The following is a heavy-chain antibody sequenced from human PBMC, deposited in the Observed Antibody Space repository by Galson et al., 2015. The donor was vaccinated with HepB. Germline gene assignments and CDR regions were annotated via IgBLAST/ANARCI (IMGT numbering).Heavy chain of an antibody. CDR1: GDSVSSNSAA. D-gene: IGHD4-23*01. CDR2: TYYRSKWYN. V-gene: IGHV6-1*01. CDR3: ARAGPSDYGGNSIIPDYYYYMDV. J-gene: IGHJ6*03. Sequence: CAISGDSVSSNSAAWNWIRQSPSRGLEWLGRTYYRSKWYNDYAVSVKSRITINPDTSKNQFSLQLNSVTPEDTAVYYCARAGPSDYGGNSIIPDYYYYMDVWGKGTTVTVSS.